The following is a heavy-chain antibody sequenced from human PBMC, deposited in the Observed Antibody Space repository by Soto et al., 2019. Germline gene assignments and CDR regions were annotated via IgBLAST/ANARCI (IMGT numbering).Heavy chain of an antibody. CDR2: INHSGST. J-gene: IGHJ4*02. CDR1: GGSFSGYY. CDR3: ARGKRVLLWFGEPTPLDY. Sequence: QVQLQQWGAGLLKPSETLSLTCAVYGGSFSGYYWSWIRQPPGKGLEWSGEINHSGSTNYNPSLKSRVTISVDTSKNQFYLKLSSVTAADTAVYYCARGKRVLLWFGEPTPLDYWGQGTLVTVSS. V-gene: IGHV4-34*01. D-gene: IGHD3-10*01.